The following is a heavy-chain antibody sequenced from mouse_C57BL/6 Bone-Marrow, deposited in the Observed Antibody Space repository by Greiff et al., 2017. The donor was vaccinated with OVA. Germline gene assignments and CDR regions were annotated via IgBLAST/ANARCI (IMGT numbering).Heavy chain of an antibody. CDR3: VRQGSNYAMDY. V-gene: IGHV10-1*01. Sequence: EVQLVESGGGLVQPKGSLKLSCAASGFSFNTYAMNWVRQAPGKGLEWVARIRSKSNNYATYYADSVKDRFTISRDDSESMLYLQMNNLKTDDTAMYYYVRQGSNYAMDYWGQGTSVTVSS. CDR1: GFSFNTYA. J-gene: IGHJ4*01. D-gene: IGHD6-1*01. CDR2: IRSKSNNYAT.